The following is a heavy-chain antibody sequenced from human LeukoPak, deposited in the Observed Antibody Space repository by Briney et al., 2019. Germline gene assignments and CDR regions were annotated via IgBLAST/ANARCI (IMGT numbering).Heavy chain of an antibody. CDR1: GGSISSGSYY. CDR3: ARVSWFPGTSYYYMDV. Sequence: SETLSLTCNVSGGSISSGSYYWSWIRQPAGKGLEWIGRIYTSGTTNYNPSLKSRVTISVDTSKNQFSLKLTSVTAAGTAVYYCARVSWFPGTSYYYMDVWGKGTTVTVSS. D-gene: IGHD1-1*01. CDR2: IYTSGTT. V-gene: IGHV4-61*02. J-gene: IGHJ6*03.